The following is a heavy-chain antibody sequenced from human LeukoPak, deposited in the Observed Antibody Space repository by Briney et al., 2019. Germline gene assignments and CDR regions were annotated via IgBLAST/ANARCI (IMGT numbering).Heavy chain of an antibody. J-gene: IGHJ6*03. CDR1: GGTVTSSTYF. CDR2: ITYSGAT. V-gene: IGHV4-39*07. CDR3: ARDGFYYHYYMDV. D-gene: IGHD1-14*01. Sequence: PSETLSLTCTLSGGTVTSSTYFWGWIRQPPGKGLEWIGSITYSGATYYNPSLKSRVSMSVHTSKNQFSLKLCSVTAADTAVYYCARDGFYYHYYMDVWGEGTTVTVSS.